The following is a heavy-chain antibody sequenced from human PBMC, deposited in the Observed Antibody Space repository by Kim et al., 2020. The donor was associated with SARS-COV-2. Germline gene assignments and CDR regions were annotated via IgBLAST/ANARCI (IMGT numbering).Heavy chain of an antibody. Sequence: ASVKVSCKASGYTFTSYGISWVRQAPGQGLEWMGWISAYNGNTNYAQKLQGRVTMTTDTSTSTAYMELRSLRSDDTAVYYCARVCPLPGDCWPDDAFDIWGQGTMVTVSS. D-gene: IGHD2-21*02. V-gene: IGHV1-18*04. CDR2: ISAYNGNT. J-gene: IGHJ3*02. CDR3: ARVCPLPGDCWPDDAFDI. CDR1: GYTFTSYG.